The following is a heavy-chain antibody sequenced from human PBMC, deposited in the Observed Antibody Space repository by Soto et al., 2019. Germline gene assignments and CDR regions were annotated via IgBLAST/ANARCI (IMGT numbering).Heavy chain of an antibody. Sequence: PGGSLRLSCAASGFTVSSNYMNWVRQAPGKGLEWVSGITGGSGFTFYADSVKGRFTISRDDSENTLFLQMSSLRAEDTAKYYCAKSGPTNYFDFWGQGTLVTVSS. V-gene: IGHV3-23*01. CDR1: GFTVSSNY. CDR2: ITGGSGFT. J-gene: IGHJ4*02. D-gene: IGHD1-26*01. CDR3: AKSGPTNYFDF.